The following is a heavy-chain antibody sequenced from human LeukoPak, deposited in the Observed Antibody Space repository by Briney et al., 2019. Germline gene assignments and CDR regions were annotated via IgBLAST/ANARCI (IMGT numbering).Heavy chain of an antibody. CDR1: GYSLSSGYY. CDR2: IYHSGST. D-gene: IGHD3-3*01. CDR3: ARSPLEYDFWSGRHYYFDY. J-gene: IGHJ4*02. Sequence: SETLSLTCAVSGYSLSSGYYWGWIRQPPGKGLECIGSIYHSGSTYYNPSLKSRVTISVDTYKNQFSLKLSSVTAADTAVYYCARSPLEYDFWSGRHYYFDYWGQGTLVTVSS. V-gene: IGHV4-38-2*01.